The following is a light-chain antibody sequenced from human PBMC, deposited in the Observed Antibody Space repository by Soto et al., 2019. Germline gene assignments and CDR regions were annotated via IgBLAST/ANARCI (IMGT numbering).Light chain of an antibody. CDR2: DVS. CDR1: QSVRSW. CDR3: QQYKDYVYT. J-gene: IGKJ2*01. V-gene: IGKV1-5*01. Sequence: DIQMTQSPSTLSASVGDRVTIACRASQSVRSWLAWYQHKPGRAPKFLIYDVSTLERGVPSRFSGSGSATEFTLTISGLQPDDFATYYCQQYKDYVYTFGQGTKVDI.